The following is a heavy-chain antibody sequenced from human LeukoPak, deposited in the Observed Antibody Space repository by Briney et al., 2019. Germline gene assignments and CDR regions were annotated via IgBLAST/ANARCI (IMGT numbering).Heavy chain of an antibody. CDR3: ARLYSSWSKGGDY. D-gene: IGHD6-13*01. V-gene: IGHV4-59*05. J-gene: IGHJ4*02. Sequence: SETLSLTCTVSGGSISSYYWSWIRQPPGKGLEWIGSIYYSGSTYYNPSLKSRVTISVDTSKNQFSLKLSSVTAADTAVYYCARLYSSWSKGGDYWGQGTLVTVSS. CDR2: IYYSGST. CDR1: GGSISSYY.